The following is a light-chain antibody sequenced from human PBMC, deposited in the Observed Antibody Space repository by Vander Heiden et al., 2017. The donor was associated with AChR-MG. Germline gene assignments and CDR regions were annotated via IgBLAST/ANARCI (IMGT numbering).Light chain of an antibody. Sequence: VPVNQSPSSLSASVGDRVTITCRASQSISSYLNWFQQRPGKAPKLLIYAASSLQSGVPSRFSGSGSGTDFTLTISSLQPEDFATYYCQQSDITPWTFGQGTKVEIK. V-gene: IGKV1-39*01. CDR2: AAS. J-gene: IGKJ1*01. CDR3: QQSDITPWT. CDR1: QSISSY.